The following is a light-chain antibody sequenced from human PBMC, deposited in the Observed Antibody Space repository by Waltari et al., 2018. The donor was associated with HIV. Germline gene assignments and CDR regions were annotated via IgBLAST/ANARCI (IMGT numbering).Light chain of an antibody. Sequence: QSALTQPASVSGSPGQSITISCTGTSSDVGGYNYVSWYQQHPGKAPKFMIYEVRNRPSGFSNRFSGSKSGNTASLTISGLQAEDEAYYYCSSYSSSDTHVVFGGGTKLTVL. CDR1: SSDVGGYNY. CDR3: SSYSSSDTHVV. V-gene: IGLV2-14*01. CDR2: EVR. J-gene: IGLJ2*01.